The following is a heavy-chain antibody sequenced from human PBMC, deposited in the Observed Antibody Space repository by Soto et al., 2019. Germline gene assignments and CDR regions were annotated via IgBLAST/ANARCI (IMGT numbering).Heavy chain of an antibody. D-gene: IGHD6-6*01. CDR2: IIPIFGTA. J-gene: IGHJ6*02. CDR1: GGTFSSYA. CDR3: ARDRYSSSDYYYYYGMDV. V-gene: IGHV1-69*13. Sequence: SVKVSCKASGGTFSSYAIGWVRQAPGQGLEWMGGIIPIFGTANYAQKFQGRVTITADESTSTAYMELSSLRSEDTAVYYCARDRYSSSDYYYYYGMDVWGQGTTVTVSS.